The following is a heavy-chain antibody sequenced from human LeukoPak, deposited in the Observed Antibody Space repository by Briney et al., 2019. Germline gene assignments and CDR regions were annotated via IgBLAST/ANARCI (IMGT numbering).Heavy chain of an antibody. CDR2: ISYDGSNT. CDR3: THGSMYQLDY. V-gene: IGHV3-30*04. Sequence: PGRSLSLSCAASGFTFSNYGIHWVRQAPGKGLEWVALISYDGSNTWYADSVKGRFTISRDNSKNTLYLQMNSLRAEDTAVYYCTHGSMYQLDYWGQGTLVTVSS. CDR1: GFTFSNYG. J-gene: IGHJ4*02. D-gene: IGHD2-2*01.